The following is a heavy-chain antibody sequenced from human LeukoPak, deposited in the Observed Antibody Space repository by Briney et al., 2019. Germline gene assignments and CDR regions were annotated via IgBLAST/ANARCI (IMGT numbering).Heavy chain of an antibody. CDR1: GYTFTSYG. V-gene: IGHV1-18*01. D-gene: IGHD3-22*01. CDR3: ARVRYYDSSGYYSLLDY. CDR2: ISAYNGNT. J-gene: IGHJ4*02. Sequence: ASVKVSCKASGYTFTSYGISWVRQAPGQGLEWMGWISAYNGNTNYAQKLQGRVTMTTDTSTSTAYMELRSLRSDDTAVYYCARVRYYDSSGYYSLLDYWGQGTLVTVSS.